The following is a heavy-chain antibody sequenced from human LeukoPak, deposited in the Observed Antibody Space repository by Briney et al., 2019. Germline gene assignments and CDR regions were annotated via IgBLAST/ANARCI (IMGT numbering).Heavy chain of an antibody. J-gene: IGHJ3*01. V-gene: IGHV6-1*01. D-gene: IGHD3-22*01. Sequence: SQTLSLTCAISGDGVSSNSAGWNWIRQSPSRGLEWLGRTYYRSKWYNHYAESVKSRIIINPDTSKNQFSLQLNSVTPEDTAVYYCARDRGGYYFDNSLDMWGQGTMVTVSS. CDR3: ARDRGGYYFDNSLDM. CDR2: TYYRSKWYN. CDR1: GDGVSSNSAG.